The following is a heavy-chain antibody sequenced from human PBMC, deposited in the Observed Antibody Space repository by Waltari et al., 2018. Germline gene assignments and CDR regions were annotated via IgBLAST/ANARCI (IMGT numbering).Heavy chain of an antibody. CDR3: ARDYCDRTNCHGMDV. V-gene: IGHV3-30*04. CDR2: ISYNARNI. Sequence: QVQLVESGGGVVLPGRSLRLSCEAFEFTFSSYAMHWVRQAPGKGPEWVAVISYNARNIYYVDSVKGRFTISRDNSKKTLYLQMNSLRADDTAVYYCARDYCDRTNCHGMDVWGQGTTVTVSS. CDR1: EFTFSSYA. D-gene: IGHD3-22*01. J-gene: IGHJ6*02.